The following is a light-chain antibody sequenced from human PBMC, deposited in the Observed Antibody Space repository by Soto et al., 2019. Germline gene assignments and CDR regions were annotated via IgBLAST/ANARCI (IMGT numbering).Light chain of an antibody. V-gene: IGKV1-39*01. CDR3: QQSYGTPRS. Sequence: DIQMTQSPSSLSASEGDRVTLTCRASQSISRYLNWYQQKPGRAPKLLMYGAFNLQNGVPSRFSGSGSGTDFTLTISNLQPEDFATYYCQQSYGTPRSFGGGTKVEIK. J-gene: IGKJ4*01. CDR1: QSISRY. CDR2: GAF.